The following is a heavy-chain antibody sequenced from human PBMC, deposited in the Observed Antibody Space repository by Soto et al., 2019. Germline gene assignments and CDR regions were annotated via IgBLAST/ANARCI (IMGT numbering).Heavy chain of an antibody. CDR2: ISYDGSNK. Sequence: QVQLVESGGGVVQPGRSLRLSCAASGFTFSSYGMHWVRQAPGKGLEWVAVISYDGSNKYYADSVKGRFTISRDNSKNTLYLQMNSLRAVDTAVYYCAKGGCSGGSCYSGFDYWGQGTLVTVSS. CDR1: GFTFSSYG. V-gene: IGHV3-30*18. J-gene: IGHJ4*02. D-gene: IGHD2-15*01. CDR3: AKGGCSGGSCYSGFDY.